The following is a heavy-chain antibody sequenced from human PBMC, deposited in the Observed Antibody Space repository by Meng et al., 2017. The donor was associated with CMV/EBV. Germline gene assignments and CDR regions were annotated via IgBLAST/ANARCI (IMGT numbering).Heavy chain of an antibody. CDR3: ARVAEGYYYDSSGYRPPFDY. Sequence: SESLSLTCTVSGGSISSGGYYWSWIRQPPGKGLEWIGEINHSGSTNYNPSLKSRVTISVDTSKNQFSLKLSSVTAADTAVYYCARVAEGYYYDSSGYRPPFDYWGQGTLVTVSS. J-gene: IGHJ4*02. CDR2: INHSGST. V-gene: IGHV4-39*07. CDR1: GGSISSGGYY. D-gene: IGHD3-22*01.